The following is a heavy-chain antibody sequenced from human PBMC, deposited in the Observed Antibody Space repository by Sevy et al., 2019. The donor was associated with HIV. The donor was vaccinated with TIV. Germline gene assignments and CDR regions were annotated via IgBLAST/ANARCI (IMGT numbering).Heavy chain of an antibody. J-gene: IGHJ6*02. CDR2: ISYDGSNK. Sequence: GGSLRLSCAASGFTFSSYGMHWVRQAPGKGLEWVAVISYDGSNKYYADSVKGRFTISRDNSKNTLYLQMNSLGAEDTAVYYCAKDQAFRYCSSTSCYLYYYYYGMDVWGQGTTVTVSS. D-gene: IGHD2-2*01. CDR3: AKDQAFRYCSSTSCYLYYYYYGMDV. CDR1: GFTFSSYG. V-gene: IGHV3-30*18.